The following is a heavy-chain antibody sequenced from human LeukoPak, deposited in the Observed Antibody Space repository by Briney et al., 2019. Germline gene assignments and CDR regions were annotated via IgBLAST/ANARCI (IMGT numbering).Heavy chain of an antibody. V-gene: IGHV4-59*08. CDR2: IYYSGST. CDR3: ARTLVVAATYYFDY. D-gene: IGHD2-15*01. J-gene: IGHJ4*02. Sequence: PSETLSLTCTVSGGSISSYYWSWIRQPPGKGLEWIGYIYYSGSTNYNPSLKSRVTISVDTSKNQYSLKLSSVTAADTAVYYCARTLVVAATYYFDYWGQGTLVTVSS. CDR1: GGSISSYY.